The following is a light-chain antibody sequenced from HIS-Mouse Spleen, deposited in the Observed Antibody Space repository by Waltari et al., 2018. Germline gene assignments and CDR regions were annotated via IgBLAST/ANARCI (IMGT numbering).Light chain of an antibody. CDR2: GAS. CDR3: QQYGSSPPWP. CDR1: QSVSSSY. V-gene: IGKV3-20*01. J-gene: IGKJ1*01. Sequence: EIVFTQSPGTLSLSPGERATLSCRARQSVSSSYLAWYQHKPGQAPRLLIYGASSRATGIPDRFSGSGSGTDFTLTISRLEPEDFAVYYCQQYGSSPPWPFGQGTKVEIK.